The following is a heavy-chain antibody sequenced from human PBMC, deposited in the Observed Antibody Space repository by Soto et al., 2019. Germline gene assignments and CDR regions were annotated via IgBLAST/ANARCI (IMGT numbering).Heavy chain of an antibody. V-gene: IGHV4-39*01. CDR1: GGSISSSSCY. Sequence: LEILSLTCTVSGGSISSSSCYWGWIRQPPGKGLEWIGSIYYSGSTYYNPSLKSRVTISVDTSKNQFALKLSSVTAADTAVYYCARRYSSSYPYYYYYGMDVWGQGTTVTVSS. J-gene: IGHJ6*02. CDR2: IYYSGST. D-gene: IGHD6-13*01. CDR3: ARRYSSSYPYYYYYGMDV.